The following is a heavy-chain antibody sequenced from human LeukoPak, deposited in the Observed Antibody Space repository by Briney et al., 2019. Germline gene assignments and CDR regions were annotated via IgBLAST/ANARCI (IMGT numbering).Heavy chain of an antibody. CDR1: GFTVSRNY. CDR3: ARAAWIDYYYYMDV. D-gene: IGHD2-2*03. V-gene: IGHV3-53*01. Sequence: PGGSLRLSCAASGFTVSRNYMTWVRQAPGKGLEWVSVIYSSGTTYYADSVKGRFTISRDNSKNTLYLQMNSLRAEDTVVYYCARAAWIDYYYYMDVWGKGTTVTVSS. CDR2: IYSSGTT. J-gene: IGHJ6*03.